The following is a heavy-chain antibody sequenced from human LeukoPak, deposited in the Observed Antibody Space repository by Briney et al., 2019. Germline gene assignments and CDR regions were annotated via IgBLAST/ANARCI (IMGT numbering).Heavy chain of an antibody. CDR2: INTDGSST. Sequence: GGSLRLSCVASGFTLSNYWIHWVRQAPGKGLVWDSRINTDGSSTNYADSVRGRFTVSRDNAKNTLYLQMNSLRVEDTAVYYCAKIPRVAAVNYWGQGTLVTVSS. V-gene: IGHV3-74*01. D-gene: IGHD2-15*01. J-gene: IGHJ4*02. CDR3: AKIPRVAAVNY. CDR1: GFTLSNYW.